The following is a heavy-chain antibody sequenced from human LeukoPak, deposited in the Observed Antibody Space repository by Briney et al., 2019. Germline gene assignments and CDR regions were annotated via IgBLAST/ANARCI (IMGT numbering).Heavy chain of an antibody. CDR1: GFTFSSYV. CDR2: ISYDGSNE. D-gene: IGHD3-22*01. J-gene: IGHJ4*02. CDR3: ARDRHKYNYDSGGYPPY. V-gene: IGHV3-30*04. Sequence: QTGGSLRLSCAASGFTFSSYVMHWVRQAPGKGLEWVAIISYDGSNEYYADSVKGRFTISRDNSKNTLYLQINTLRAEDTAVYYCARDRHKYNYDSGGYPPYWGQGTLVTVSS.